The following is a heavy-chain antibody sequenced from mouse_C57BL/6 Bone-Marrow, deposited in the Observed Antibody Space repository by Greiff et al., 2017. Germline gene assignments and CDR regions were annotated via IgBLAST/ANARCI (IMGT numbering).Heavy chain of an antibody. CDR1: GFTFSSYA. CDR2: ISDGGSYT. V-gene: IGHV5-4*03. J-gene: IGHJ3*01. CDR3: ARGELLRY. D-gene: IGHD1-1*01. Sequence: EVKLVESGGGLVKPGGSLKLSCAASGFTFSSYAMSWVRQTPEKRLEWVATISDGGSYTYYPDNVKGRFTISRDNAKNNLYLQMSHLKSEDTAMYYCARGELLRYWDQGTLVTVSA.